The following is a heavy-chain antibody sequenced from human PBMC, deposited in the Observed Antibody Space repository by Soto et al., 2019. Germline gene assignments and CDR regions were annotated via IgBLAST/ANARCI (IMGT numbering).Heavy chain of an antibody. J-gene: IGHJ6*03. CDR1: GGSISSSSYY. Sequence: SETLSLTCTVSGGSISSSSYYWGWIRQPPGKGLEWIGSIYYSGSTYYNPSLKSRVTISVDTSKNQFSLKLSSVTAADTAVYYCAMTPGYYMDVWGKGTTVTVSS. CDR3: AMTPGYYMDV. V-gene: IGHV4-39*01. CDR2: IYYSGST.